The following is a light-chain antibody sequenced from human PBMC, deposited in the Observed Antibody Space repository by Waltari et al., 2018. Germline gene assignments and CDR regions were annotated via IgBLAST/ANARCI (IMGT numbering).Light chain of an antibody. CDR3: TSYTSSSSSAYVV. V-gene: IGLV2-14*03. CDR1: SSDVGGYKY. CDR2: DVR. J-gene: IGLJ2*01. Sequence: QSALTQPASVSGSPGQSITISCTGTSSDVGGYKYVSWYQHHPGKAPKPMLYDVRTRPPGVSNRFSGSKSGNTASLTISGLQSEDEADYYCTSYTSSSSSAYVVFGGGTKLTVL.